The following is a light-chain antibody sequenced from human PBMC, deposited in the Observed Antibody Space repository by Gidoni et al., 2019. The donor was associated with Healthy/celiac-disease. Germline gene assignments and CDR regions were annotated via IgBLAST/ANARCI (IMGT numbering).Light chain of an antibody. J-gene: IGKJ2*01. CDR3: QQSYSTPPRYT. Sequence: DIQMTQSPSSLSASVGDRVTITCRASQSISSYLNWYQQKPGKAPKLLIYAASSLQSGVPSRFSGSGSGTDFTLTISSLQPEDFATYYCQQSYSTPPRYTLGQXTKLEIK. V-gene: IGKV1-39*01. CDR2: AAS. CDR1: QSISSY.